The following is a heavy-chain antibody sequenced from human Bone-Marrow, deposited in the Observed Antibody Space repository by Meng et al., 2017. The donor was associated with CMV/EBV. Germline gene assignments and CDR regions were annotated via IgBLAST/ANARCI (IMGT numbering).Heavy chain of an antibody. V-gene: IGHV1-18*01. CDR1: GYTFTSYG. CDR3: AWGSETYYFDY. D-gene: IGHD3-16*01. CDR2: ISAYNGNT. J-gene: IGHJ4*02. Sequence: QLQVLQSGPEVKKPGSSVKVSCKVSGYTFTSYGISWVRQAPGQGLEWMGWISAYNGNTNYAQKLQGRVTMTTDTSTSTAYMELRSLRSDDTAVYYCAWGSETYYFDYWGQGTLVTVSS.